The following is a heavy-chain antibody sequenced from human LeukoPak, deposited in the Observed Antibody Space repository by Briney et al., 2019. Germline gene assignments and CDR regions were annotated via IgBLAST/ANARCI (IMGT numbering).Heavy chain of an antibody. CDR2: INPNSGGT. V-gene: IGHV1-2*02. CDR3: ARVNVVVPAAMSAHFDY. J-gene: IGHJ4*02. Sequence: ASVKVSCKASGYTFTGYYMHWVRQAPGQGLEWMGWINPNSGGTNYAQKFQGRVTMTSDTSISTAYMELSRLRSDDTAVYYCARVNVVVPAAMSAHFDYWGQGTLVTVSS. CDR1: GYTFTGYY. D-gene: IGHD2-2*01.